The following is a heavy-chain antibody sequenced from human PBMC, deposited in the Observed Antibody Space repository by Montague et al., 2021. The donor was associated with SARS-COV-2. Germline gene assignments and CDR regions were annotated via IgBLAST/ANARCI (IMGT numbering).Heavy chain of an antibody. V-gene: IGHV3-48*03. Sequence: SLRLFCAASGFTFNNYDMNWVRQAPGKGPEWISYISTSAYTTSYAGSVKGRFTISRDNGKNSLYLQMNSLRVEDTAVYYCTRDYRSIVGDGLDIWGQGTKVTVSS. CDR1: GFTFNNYD. CDR2: ISTSAYTT. CDR3: TRDYRSIVGDGLDI. J-gene: IGHJ3*02. D-gene: IGHD3-16*02.